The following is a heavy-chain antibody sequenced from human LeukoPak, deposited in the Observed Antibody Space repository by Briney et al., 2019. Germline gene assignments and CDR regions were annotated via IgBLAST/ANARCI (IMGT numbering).Heavy chain of an antibody. Sequence: SETLSLTCTVSGGSVISGSYYWSWIRQPPGKGLEWIGEINHSGSTNYNPSLKSRVTISVDTSKNQFSLKLSFVTAADTAVYYCARGTMTTVTYYFDYWGQGTLVTVSS. CDR1: GGSVISGSYY. V-gene: IGHV4-61*01. J-gene: IGHJ4*02. CDR2: INHSGST. CDR3: ARGTMTTVTYYFDY. D-gene: IGHD4-17*01.